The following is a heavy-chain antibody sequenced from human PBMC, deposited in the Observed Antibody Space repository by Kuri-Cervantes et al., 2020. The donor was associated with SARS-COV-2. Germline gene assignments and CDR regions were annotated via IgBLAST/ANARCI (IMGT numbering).Heavy chain of an antibody. D-gene: IGHD6-6*01. CDR2: ISSSSSYI. Sequence: GESLKISCAASGFSKFTFTDAWMSWARQAPGKGLEWVSSISSSSSYIYYADSVKGRFTISRDNAKNSLYLQMNSLRAEDTAVYYCARLSRIAARLAVGLDYWGQGTLVTVSS. J-gene: IGHJ4*02. CDR3: ARLSRIAARLAVGLDY. V-gene: IGHV3-21*01. CDR1: GFSKFTFTDAW.